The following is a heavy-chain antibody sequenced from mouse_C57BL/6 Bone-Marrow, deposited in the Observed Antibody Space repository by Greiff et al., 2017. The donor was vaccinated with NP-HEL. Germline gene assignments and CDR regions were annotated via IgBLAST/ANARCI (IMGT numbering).Heavy chain of an antibody. V-gene: IGHV1-59*01. J-gene: IGHJ3*01. Sequence: QVQLQQPGAELVRPGTSVKLSCKAPGYTFTSYWMHWVKQRPGQGLEWIGVIDPSDSYTNYNQKFKGKATLTVDTSSSTAYMQLSSLTSEDSAVYYCARDDAWGQGTLVTVSA. D-gene: IGHD2-3*01. CDR2: IDPSDSYT. CDR3: ARDDA. CDR1: GYTFTSYW.